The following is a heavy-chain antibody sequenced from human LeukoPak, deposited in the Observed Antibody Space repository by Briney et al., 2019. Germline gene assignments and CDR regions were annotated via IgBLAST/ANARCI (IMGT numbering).Heavy chain of an antibody. V-gene: IGHV4-61*08. CDR3: ARSTYDFWSGYYLIFDY. CDR2: IYYSGST. J-gene: IGHJ4*02. CDR1: GGSISSGGYY. Sequence: SETLSLTCTVSGGSISSGGYYWSWIRQPPGKGLEWIGYIYYSGSTNYNPSLKSRVTISVDTSKNQFSLKLSSVTAADTAVYYCARSTYDFWSGYYLIFDYWGQGTLVTVSS. D-gene: IGHD3-3*01.